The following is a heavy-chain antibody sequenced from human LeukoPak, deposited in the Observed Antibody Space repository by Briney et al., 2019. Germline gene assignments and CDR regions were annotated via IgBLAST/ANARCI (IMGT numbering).Heavy chain of an antibody. Sequence: PSETLSLTCTVSGGSISSYYWSWIQQPPGKGLEWIGYIYYSGSTNYNPSLKSRVTISVDTSKNQFSLKLSSVTAADTAVYYCVRLGGRFGELLAIDYWGQGTLVTVSS. D-gene: IGHD3-10*01. CDR2: IYYSGST. CDR3: VRLGGRFGELLAIDY. J-gene: IGHJ4*02. V-gene: IGHV4-59*08. CDR1: GGSISSYY.